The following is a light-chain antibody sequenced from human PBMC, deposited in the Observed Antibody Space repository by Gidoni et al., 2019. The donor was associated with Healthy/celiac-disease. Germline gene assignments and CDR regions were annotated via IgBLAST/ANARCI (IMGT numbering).Light chain of an antibody. CDR1: QSIISY. V-gene: IGKV1-39*01. CDR3: QQSYSTPRALT. CDR2: AAS. Sequence: DIQMTQSPSSLSASVGDRVTITCRASQSIISYLNWYQQKPAKAPKLLIYAASSLQSGVPSRFSGSGSGTDFTLTISSLQPEDFATYYCQQSYSTPRALTFGGGTKVEIK. J-gene: IGKJ4*01.